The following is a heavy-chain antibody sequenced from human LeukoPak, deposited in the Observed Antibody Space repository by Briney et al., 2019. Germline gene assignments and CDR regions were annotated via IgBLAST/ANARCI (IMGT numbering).Heavy chain of an antibody. D-gene: IGHD6-13*01. J-gene: IGHJ4*02. CDR2: IYSSWST. CDR3: ARAAAAASPFDY. CDR1: GGSISSYY. Sequence: PSETLSLTCTVSGGSISSYYWRCIRQPPAKGLEWVWYIYSSWSTYYNPSPKIRVTISVDTSKNQFSLKLSSVTAADTAVYYCARAAAAASPFDYWGQGTLVTVSS. V-gene: IGHV4-59*12.